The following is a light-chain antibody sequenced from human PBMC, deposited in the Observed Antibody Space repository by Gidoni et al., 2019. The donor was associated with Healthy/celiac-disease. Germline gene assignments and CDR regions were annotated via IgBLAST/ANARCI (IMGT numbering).Light chain of an antibody. Sequence: EIVLTQSPGTLSLSPGERATLSCRASQSVSSRYLAWYQQRPGQAPRLLIYGASSRATGIPDRFSGSVSGTDFTLTISRLEPEDFAVYYCQQYGSSPLFTFGPGTKGDIK. J-gene: IGKJ3*01. CDR2: GAS. CDR3: QQYGSSPLFT. CDR1: QSVSSRY. V-gene: IGKV3-20*01.